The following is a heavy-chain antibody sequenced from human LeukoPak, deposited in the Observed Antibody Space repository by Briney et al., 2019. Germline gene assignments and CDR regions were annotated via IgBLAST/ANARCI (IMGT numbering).Heavy chain of an antibody. CDR3: ARRFGYCSGGSCYSSYYFDY. Sequence: GESLKISCKGSGYSFTSYWIGWVRQMPGKGLEWMGIIYPGDSDTRYSPSFQGQVTISADRSISTAYLQWSSLKASDTAMYYCARRFGYCSGGSCYSSYYFDYWGQGTLVTVSS. V-gene: IGHV5-51*01. CDR2: IYPGDSDT. J-gene: IGHJ4*02. D-gene: IGHD2-15*01. CDR1: GYSFTSYW.